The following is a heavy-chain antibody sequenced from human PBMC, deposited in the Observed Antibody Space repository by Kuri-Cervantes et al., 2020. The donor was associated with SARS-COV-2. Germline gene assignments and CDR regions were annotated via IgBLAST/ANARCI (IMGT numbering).Heavy chain of an antibody. CDR1: GFTFSSYA. V-gene: IGHV3-30-3*01. J-gene: IGHJ4*02. CDR3: ARGGGYDFWSGFDY. Sequence: SLRLSCAASGFTFSSYAMHWVRQAPGKGLEWVAVISYDGSNKYYADSVKGRFTISRDNSKNTLYLQMNSLRAEDTAVYYCARGGGYDFWSGFDYWGQGTLVTVSS. CDR2: ISYDGSNK. D-gene: IGHD3-3*01.